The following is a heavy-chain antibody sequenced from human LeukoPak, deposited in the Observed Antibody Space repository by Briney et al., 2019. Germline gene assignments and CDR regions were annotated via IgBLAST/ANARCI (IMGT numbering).Heavy chain of an antibody. J-gene: IGHJ4*02. CDR3: ARTYCSGGTCYDLFDY. CDR2: IIPILGIA. D-gene: IGHD2-15*01. V-gene: IGHV1-69*04. Sequence: ASVKVSCKASGGTFSSYAISWVRQAPGQGLEWMGRIIPILGIANYAQKFQGRVTITADKSTSTAYMELSSLRSEDTAVYYCARTYCSGGTCYDLFDYWGQGTLVTVSS. CDR1: GGTFSSYA.